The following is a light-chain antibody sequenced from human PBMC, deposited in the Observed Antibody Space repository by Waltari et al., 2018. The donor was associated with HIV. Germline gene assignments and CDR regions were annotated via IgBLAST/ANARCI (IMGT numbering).Light chain of an antibody. V-gene: IGLV2-11*01. CDR2: DVT. J-gene: IGLJ3*02. CDR3: CSYAGTWL. Sequence: QSALTQPHSVSGSPGQSVTLSCTGTSSDVGDSHYVSWYQRHPGEAPKLMIYDVTKLPSGVPDRFSGSKSGNTASLTISGLQAEDDAEYYCCSYAGTWLFGGGTKLTVL. CDR1: SSDVGDSHY.